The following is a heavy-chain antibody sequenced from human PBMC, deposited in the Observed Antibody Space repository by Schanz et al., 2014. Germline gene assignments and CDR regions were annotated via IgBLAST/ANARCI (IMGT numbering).Heavy chain of an antibody. CDR2: ISFSGNTI. CDR3: ATEGPRGTRHPINYYYAMDN. Sequence: EVQLVESGGGLVRPGGSMRLSCTTSGLIFSTYTLNWVRQAPGKGLEWISYISFSGNTIYYADSVKGRFTISRDNAKKSVFLQMNRLRAEDTAVYYCATEGPRGTRHPINYYYAMDNWGQGTKVTV. V-gene: IGHV3-48*01. CDR1: GLIFSTYT. D-gene: IGHD6-6*01. J-gene: IGHJ6*02.